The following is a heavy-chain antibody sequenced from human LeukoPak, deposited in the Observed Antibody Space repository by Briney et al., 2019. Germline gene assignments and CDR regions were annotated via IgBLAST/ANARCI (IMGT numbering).Heavy chain of an antibody. J-gene: IGHJ6*03. D-gene: IGHD2-2*02. CDR1: GYKFNSYG. CDR3: ARALPIPFYYMDV. CDR2: INPNSGGT. V-gene: IGHV1-2*02. Sequence: GASVKVSCKTSGYKFNSYGITWVRQAPGQGLEWMGWINPNSGGTNYAQKFQGRVTMTRDTSISTAYMELSRLRSDDTAVYYCARALPIPFYYMDVWGKGTTVTISS.